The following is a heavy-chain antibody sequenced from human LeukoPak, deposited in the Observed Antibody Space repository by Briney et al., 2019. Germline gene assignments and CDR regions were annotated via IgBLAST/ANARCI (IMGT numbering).Heavy chain of an antibody. D-gene: IGHD2-15*01. J-gene: IGHJ4*02. CDR1: GGSISSXX. V-gene: IGHV4-59*08. Sequence: PLQTLSLTRXVSGGSISSXXXXXXRQPPGKGXEXXXYXXXXXXTNYNPSLTSRVXIXVDXSKNQFSLTLSSVTAADQAGYYCARRYCSGGTCYGDYWGQGTLVTVSS. CDR2: XXXXXXT. CDR3: ARRYCSGGTCYGDY.